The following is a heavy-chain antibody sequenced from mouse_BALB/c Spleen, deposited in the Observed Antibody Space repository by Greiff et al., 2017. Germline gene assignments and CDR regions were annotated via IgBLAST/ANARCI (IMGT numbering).Heavy chain of an antibody. CDR2: IYPGGGYT. CDR3: AQLTGTERAWFAY. Sequence: VQLQQSGAELVRPGTSVKISCKASGYTFTNYWLGWVKQRPGHGLEWIGDIYPGGGYTNYNEKFKGKATLTADTSSSTAYMQLSSLTSEDSAVYFCAQLTGTERAWFAYWGQGTLVTVSA. CDR1: GYTFTNYW. D-gene: IGHD4-1*01. V-gene: IGHV1-63*02. J-gene: IGHJ3*01.